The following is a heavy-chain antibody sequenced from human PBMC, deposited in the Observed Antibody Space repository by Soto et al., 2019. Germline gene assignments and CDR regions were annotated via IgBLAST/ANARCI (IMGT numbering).Heavy chain of an antibody. CDR3: ARSSSTTWPYYYHGMDV. J-gene: IGHJ6*02. Sequence: QISLKESGPTLVKPTQTLTLTCTFSGFSLTTRGVGVGWIRQPPGKALEWLAIIYWNDDKRYSPSLKSRLTITRDISTNQVVLTMTNMDPVDTATYYCARSSSTTWPYYYHGMDVWGQGTTVSVSS. D-gene: IGHD2-2*01. CDR2: IYWNDDK. V-gene: IGHV2-5*01. CDR1: GFSLTTRGVG.